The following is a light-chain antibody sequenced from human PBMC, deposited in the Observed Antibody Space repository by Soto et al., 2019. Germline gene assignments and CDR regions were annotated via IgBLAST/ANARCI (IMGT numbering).Light chain of an antibody. CDR2: AAS. V-gene: IGKV3-15*01. Sequence: ETVMTQSPGTVSLSVGETASLSCRASQNINNNLAWYQQKPGQAPRLLIYAASTRATDIPARFSGSGSGTDFTLTITNLQSEDFAVYYCQQYDRGPPVTFGPGTRVDMK. CDR1: QNINNN. CDR3: QQYDRGPPVT. J-gene: IGKJ2*01.